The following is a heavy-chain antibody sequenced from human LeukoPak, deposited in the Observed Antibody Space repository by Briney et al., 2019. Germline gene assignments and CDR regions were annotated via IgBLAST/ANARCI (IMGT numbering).Heavy chain of an antibody. V-gene: IGHV3-23*01. Sequence: GGSLRLSCAASGFNFRNYAMNWVRQAPGKGLGWVSAVTGSGGTTYYADSVKGRFTISRDNSINTLYLQMNSLRAEDTAVYYCTRTFYLDSSSYFYFWGLGTLVTVSS. J-gene: IGHJ4*02. CDR2: VTGSGGTT. CDR1: GFNFRNYA. CDR3: TRTFYLDSSSYFYF. D-gene: IGHD3-22*01.